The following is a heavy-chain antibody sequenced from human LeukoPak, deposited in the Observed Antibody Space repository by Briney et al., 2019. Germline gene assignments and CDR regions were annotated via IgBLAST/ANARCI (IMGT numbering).Heavy chain of an antibody. D-gene: IGHD2-2*01. CDR1: GFTFSSYD. J-gene: IGHJ4*02. CDR3: ARARIVVVPAAKSPHSGPPGLFYFDY. Sequence: GGSLRLSCAASGFTFSSYDMHWVRQATGKGLEWVSAIGTAGDTYYPGSVKGRFTISRENAKNSLYLQMNSLRAGDTAVYYCARARIVVVPAAKSPHSGPPGLFYFDYWGQGTLVTVSS. V-gene: IGHV3-13*01. CDR2: IGTAGDT.